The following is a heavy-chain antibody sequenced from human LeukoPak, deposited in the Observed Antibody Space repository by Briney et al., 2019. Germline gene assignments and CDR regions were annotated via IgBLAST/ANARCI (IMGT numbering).Heavy chain of an antibody. D-gene: IGHD6-6*01. J-gene: IGHJ6*03. Sequence: PGGSLRLSCAASGFTFDDYTMHWVRQAPGMGLEWVSLISWDGGSTYYADSVKGRFTISRDNSKNSLYLQMNSLRTEDTALYYCAKGPYSSSPYYYYYYMDVWGKGTTVTVSS. CDR2: ISWDGGST. V-gene: IGHV3-43*01. CDR3: AKGPYSSSPYYYYYYMDV. CDR1: GFTFDDYT.